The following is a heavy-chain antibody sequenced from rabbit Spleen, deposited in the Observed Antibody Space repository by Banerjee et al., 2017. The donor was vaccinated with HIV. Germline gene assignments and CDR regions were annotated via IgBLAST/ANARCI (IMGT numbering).Heavy chain of an antibody. CDR3: ARDLVGVIGWNFYL. J-gene: IGHJ4*01. D-gene: IGHD1-1*01. V-gene: IGHV1S45*01. Sequence: QEQLVESGGGLVQPEGSLKLTCKASGFSFGDRDVRCWVRQAPGKGLEWIACINAATAKPVYATWAKGRFTISRTSSTTVTLRMTSLTAADTATYFCARDLVGVIGWNFYLWGPGTLVTVS. CDR2: INAATAKP. CDR1: GFSFGDRDV.